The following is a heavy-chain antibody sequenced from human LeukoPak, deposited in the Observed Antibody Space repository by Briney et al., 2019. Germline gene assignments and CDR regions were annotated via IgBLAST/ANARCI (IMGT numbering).Heavy chain of an antibody. J-gene: IGHJ4*02. CDR3: ARVGRGYDY. Sequence: GGSLRLSHAASVFTSRSYSMNWVRQAPGKGLAWVSSISSRSSYIYYAHSVKGRFTISRDNAKNSLYLQMSSLRAEDTAVYYCARVGRGYDYWGQGTLVTVSS. CDR1: VFTSRSYS. V-gene: IGHV3-21*01. CDR2: ISSRSSYI. D-gene: IGHD3-10*01.